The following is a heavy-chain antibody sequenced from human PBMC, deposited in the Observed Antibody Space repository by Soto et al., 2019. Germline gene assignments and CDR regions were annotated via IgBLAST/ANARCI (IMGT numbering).Heavy chain of an antibody. CDR1: GFTFSAYT. D-gene: IGHD1-26*01. J-gene: IGHJ3*02. Sequence: QVQLVESGGGVVQPGRSLRLSCAASGFTFSAYTMHWVRQPPGKGLEWVAVISYDGNNERYTDPVKGRFTVSRDNSKSTLYLQMNSRKSEDTAVYYCARDGYSGRSEGFDIWGQGTMVTVSS. CDR3: ARDGYSGRSEGFDI. CDR2: ISYDGNNE. V-gene: IGHV3-30-3*01.